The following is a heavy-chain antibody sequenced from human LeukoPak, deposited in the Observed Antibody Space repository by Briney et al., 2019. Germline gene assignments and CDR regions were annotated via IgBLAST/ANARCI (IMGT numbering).Heavy chain of an antibody. J-gene: IGHJ4*02. D-gene: IGHD4-17*01. Sequence: GSLRLSCAASGFTFSTFPMNWVRRAPGKGLEWVSSISSGSGYIYYADSVKGRFTISRANAKNSLYLQMNSLRAEDTAVYYCARGYGDYGKYYFDSWGQGTLVTVSS. CDR2: ISSGSGYI. V-gene: IGHV3-21*01. CDR3: ARGYGDYGKYYFDS. CDR1: GFTFSTFP.